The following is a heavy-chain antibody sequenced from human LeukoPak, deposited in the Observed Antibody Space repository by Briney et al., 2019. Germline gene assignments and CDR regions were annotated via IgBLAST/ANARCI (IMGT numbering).Heavy chain of an antibody. CDR3: ARDGLAIGCGGDCYEGGFDY. V-gene: IGHV3-30*01. CDR1: GFTFSSYA. CDR2: ISYDGSNK. D-gene: IGHD2-21*02. J-gene: IGHJ4*02. Sequence: GGSLRLSCAASGFTFSSYAMHWVRQAPGKGLEWVAVISYDGSNKYYADSVKGRFTISRDNSKNTLYLQMNSLRAEDTAVYYCARDGLAIGCGGDCYEGGFDYWGQGTLVTVSS.